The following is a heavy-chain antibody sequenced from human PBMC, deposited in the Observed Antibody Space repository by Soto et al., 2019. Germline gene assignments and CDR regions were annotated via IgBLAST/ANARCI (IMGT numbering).Heavy chain of an antibody. CDR1: GFTFSSYG. D-gene: IGHD3-10*01. CDR3: ARGGHYGSGSSLYFDY. CDR2: IWYDGSNK. Sequence: QVQLVESGGGVVQPGRSLRLSCAASGFTFSSYGMHWVRQAPGKGLEWVAVIWYDGSNKYYADSVKGRFTSSRDNSKNTLYLQMNSLRAEDTAVYYCARGGHYGSGSSLYFDYWGQGTLVTVSS. V-gene: IGHV3-33*01. J-gene: IGHJ4*02.